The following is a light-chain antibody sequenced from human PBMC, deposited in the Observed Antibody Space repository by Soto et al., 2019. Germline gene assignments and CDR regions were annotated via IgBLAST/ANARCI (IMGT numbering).Light chain of an antibody. CDR3: HQYDISPLT. CDR2: GAS. CDR1: QSVSSSY. J-gene: IGKJ4*01. V-gene: IGKV3-20*01. Sequence: EIVLTQSPGTLSLSPGERATLSCRASQSVSSSYLAWYQQKPGQAPRLLIYGASSRATGIPDRFSGSGSGTDFPLTISRLEPEDFAVYYCHQYDISPLTFGGGTKVEIK.